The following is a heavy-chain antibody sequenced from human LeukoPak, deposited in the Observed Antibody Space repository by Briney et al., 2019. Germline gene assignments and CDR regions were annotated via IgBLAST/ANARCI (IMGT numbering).Heavy chain of an antibody. CDR3: AKDRGGSYFDFDF. D-gene: IGHD1-26*01. CDR2: ISTNGGRT. Sequence: GGSLRLSCAASGFTFSSYAMHWVRQAPGKGLEYVSTISTNGGRTYYANSVKGRFTISGDNSKNTVYLQMGSLRAEDTAVYYCAKDRGGSYFDFDFWGRGTLVTVSS. V-gene: IGHV3-64*01. J-gene: IGHJ4*02. CDR1: GFTFSSYA.